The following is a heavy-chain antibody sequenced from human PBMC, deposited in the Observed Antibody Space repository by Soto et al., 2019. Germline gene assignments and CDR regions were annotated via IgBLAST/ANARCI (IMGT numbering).Heavy chain of an antibody. V-gene: IGHV5-51*01. CDR2: MHPGDSDI. D-gene: IGHD3-22*01. CDR1: GYNFVRHW. Sequence: PGESLKISCQGSGYNFVRHWIAWVRQMPGKGLELMGIMHPGDSDIRYSPSFEGQVAISADKSIKTAYLQWSSLQASDTAVYYCARRGDLDISGYSDFAYWGKGTLVTVSS. J-gene: IGHJ4*02. CDR3: ARRGDLDISGYSDFAY.